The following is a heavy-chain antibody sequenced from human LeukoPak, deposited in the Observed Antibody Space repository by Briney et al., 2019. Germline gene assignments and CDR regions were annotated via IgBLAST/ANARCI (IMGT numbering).Heavy chain of an antibody. CDR2: MDPNSGNT. D-gene: IGHD3-22*01. J-gene: IGHJ6*02. CDR1: GYTFTTYD. Sequence: GASVKVSCKASGYTFTTYDINWVRQATGQGLEWMGCMDPNSGNTGYAQKFQGRVTMTRNTSIRTAYMELSSLRSEDTAVYYCARTYYYDSADFRILYGMDVWGQGTTVTVSS. CDR3: ARTYYYDSADFRILYGMDV. V-gene: IGHV1-8*01.